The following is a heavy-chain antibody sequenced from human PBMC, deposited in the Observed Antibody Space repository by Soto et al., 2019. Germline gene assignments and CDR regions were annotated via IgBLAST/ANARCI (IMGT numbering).Heavy chain of an antibody. CDR2: IDSSSSFI. V-gene: IGHV3-21*01. Sequence: GGSLRLSCAASGFTFSSHAMNWVRQAPGKGLEWVSSIDSSSSFIYYADSVKGRFTISRDNAKNSVYLQMSSLRAEDTAVYYCARGLYYYDSSGYYSPWGQGTLVTVSS. CDR1: GFTFSSHA. D-gene: IGHD3-22*01. J-gene: IGHJ5*02. CDR3: ARGLYYYDSSGYYSP.